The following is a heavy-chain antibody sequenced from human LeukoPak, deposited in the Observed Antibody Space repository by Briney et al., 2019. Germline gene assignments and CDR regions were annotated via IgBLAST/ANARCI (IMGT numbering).Heavy chain of an antibody. J-gene: IGHJ4*02. Sequence: GGSLRLSCAASGFTFSSYAMHWVRQAPGKGLEWVAVISYDGSNKYYADSVKGRFTISRDNSKNTLYLQMNSLGAEDTAVYYCARGGTYGDPRSIDYWGQGTLVTVSS. CDR2: ISYDGSNK. V-gene: IGHV3-30*04. CDR1: GFTFSSYA. CDR3: ARGGTYGDPRSIDY. D-gene: IGHD4-17*01.